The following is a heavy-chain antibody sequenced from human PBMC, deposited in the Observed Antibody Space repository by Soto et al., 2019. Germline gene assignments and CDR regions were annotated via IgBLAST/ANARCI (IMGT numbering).Heavy chain of an antibody. V-gene: IGHV3-30-3*01. CDR3: ARAHGPYYDRSYYGLARNYFDY. J-gene: IGHJ4*02. CDR1: GFTFSSHA. CDR2: ISFDGSNR. D-gene: IGHD3-10*01. Sequence: PGGSLRLSCAATGFTFSSHAMNWVRQAPGKGLEWVAVISFDGSNRYYAESVRGRYTISRDNAKNILHLHMNSLRPDDAAIYYCARAHGPYYDRSYYGLARNYFDYWRQGALVTVSS.